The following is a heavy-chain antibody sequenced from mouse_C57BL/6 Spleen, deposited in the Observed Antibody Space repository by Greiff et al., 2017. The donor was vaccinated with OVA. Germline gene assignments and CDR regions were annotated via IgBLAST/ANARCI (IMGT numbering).Heavy chain of an antibody. Sequence: EVKLMESGGDLVKPGGSLKLSCAASGFTFSSYGMSWVRQTPDKRLAWVATISSGGSYTYYPDSVKGRFTISRDNAKNTLYLQMSSLKSEDTAMYYCARLDDGDGYYAWFAYWGQGTLVTVSA. CDR2: ISSGGSYT. V-gene: IGHV5-6*01. CDR1: GFTFSSYG. CDR3: ARLDDGDGYYAWFAY. D-gene: IGHD2-3*01. J-gene: IGHJ3*01.